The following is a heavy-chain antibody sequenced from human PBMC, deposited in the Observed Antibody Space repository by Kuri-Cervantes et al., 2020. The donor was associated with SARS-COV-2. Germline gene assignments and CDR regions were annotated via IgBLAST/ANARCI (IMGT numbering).Heavy chain of an antibody. Sequence: SETLSLTCTVSGGSISSSSYYWGWIRQPPGKGLEWIGSIYYSGSTYYNPSLKSRVTISVDTSNNQASLRLTSATAADTAVYYCGRVSWLQLWHRYSDSWGQGTLVTVSS. V-gene: IGHV4-39*01. J-gene: IGHJ4*02. CDR3: GRVSWLQLWHRYSDS. CDR2: IYYSGST. CDR1: GGSISSSSYY. D-gene: IGHD5-24*01.